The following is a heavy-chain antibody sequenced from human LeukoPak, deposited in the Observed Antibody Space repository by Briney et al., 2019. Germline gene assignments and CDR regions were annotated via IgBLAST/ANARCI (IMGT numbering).Heavy chain of an antibody. V-gene: IGHV3-23*01. J-gene: IGHJ4*02. D-gene: IGHD4-17*01. CDR2: ISGSGGST. CDR3: AKDYDHDYEWYYFDY. Sequence: VGSLRLSCAASGFTFSSYAMNWVRQAPGKGLEWVSAISGSGGSTYYADSVKGRFTISRDNSKNTLYLQMNSLRAEDTAVYYCAKDYDHDYEWYYFDYWGQGTLVTVSS. CDR1: GFTFSSYA.